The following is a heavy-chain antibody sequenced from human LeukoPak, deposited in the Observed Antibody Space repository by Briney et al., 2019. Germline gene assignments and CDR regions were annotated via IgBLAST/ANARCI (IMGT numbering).Heavy chain of an antibody. CDR3: ARDRERAPIDAFDI. D-gene: IGHD1-26*01. CDR2: VIPIFGTA. Sequence: SVKASCKASRGTFSSYAISWVRQAPGQGLEWMGGVIPIFGTANYAQKFQGRVPITADESTSTAYMELSSLRSEDTAVYYCARDRERAPIDAFDIWGQGTMDTVSS. V-gene: IGHV1-69*13. CDR1: RGTFSSYA. J-gene: IGHJ3*02.